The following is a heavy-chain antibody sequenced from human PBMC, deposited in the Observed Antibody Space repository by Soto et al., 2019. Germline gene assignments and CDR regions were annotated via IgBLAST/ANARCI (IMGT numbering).Heavy chain of an antibody. CDR1: GFTFSSYG. CDR2: ISYDGSNK. CDR3: AKDLRITIFGVVNYYYYYGMDV. V-gene: IGHV3-30*18. J-gene: IGHJ6*02. Sequence: PRGSLLLSGAASGFTFSSYGMHWVRQAPGKGLEWVAVISYDGSNKHYADSVKGRLTISRDNSKNTLYLQMNSLRAEDTAVYYCAKDLRITIFGVVNYYYYYGMDVWGQGTTVTVSS. D-gene: IGHD3-3*01.